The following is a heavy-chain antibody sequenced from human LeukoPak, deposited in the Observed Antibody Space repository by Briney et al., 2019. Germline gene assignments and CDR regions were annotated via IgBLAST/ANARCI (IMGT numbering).Heavy chain of an antibody. CDR1: GFTFSSYE. J-gene: IGHJ6*03. D-gene: IGHD6-19*01. Sequence: QPGGSLRLSCAASGFTFSSYEMNWVRQAPGKGLEWVSYISSSGSTIYYADSVKGRFTISRDNAKNSLYPQMNSLRAENTAVYYCARDLGGGSGWPYYYYYMDVWGKGTTVTVSS. V-gene: IGHV3-48*03. CDR2: ISSSGSTI. CDR3: ARDLGGGSGWPYYYYYMDV.